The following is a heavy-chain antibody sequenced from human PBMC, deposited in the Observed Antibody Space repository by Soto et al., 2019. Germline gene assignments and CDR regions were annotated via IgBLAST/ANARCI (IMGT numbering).Heavy chain of an antibody. V-gene: IGHV1-2*02. Sequence: QELLMQSGADMKKPGASVKVSCKSAGFSFTNYYLHWVRQAPGQGPEWMGWIFPKSGGTRSAQRFRDRLTLTTDSSITTVYLELTSLSPDDTAIYFCAREGMFHYETADYYPANYGLDVWGQGTTGTVPS. D-gene: IGHD3-9*01. CDR3: AREGMFHYETADYYPANYGLDV. J-gene: IGHJ6*02. CDR2: IFPKSGGT. CDR1: GFSFTNYY.